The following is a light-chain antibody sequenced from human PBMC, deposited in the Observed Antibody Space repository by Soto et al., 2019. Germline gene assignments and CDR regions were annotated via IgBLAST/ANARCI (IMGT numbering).Light chain of an antibody. CDR1: TSDVGGYNY. Sequence: QSVLTQPASVSGSPGQSITISCTGTTSDVGGYNYVSWYQQHPGKVPKLLIHEVSNRPSGVSNRFSGSKSGNTASLAISGLRSDDEADYYCGAWDDSLSGWVFGGGTQLTVL. V-gene: IGLV2-14*01. CDR3: GAWDDSLSGWV. CDR2: EVS. J-gene: IGLJ3*02.